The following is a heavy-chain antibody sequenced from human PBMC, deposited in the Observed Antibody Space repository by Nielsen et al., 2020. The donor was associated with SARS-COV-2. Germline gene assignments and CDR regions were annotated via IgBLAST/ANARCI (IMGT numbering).Heavy chain of an antibody. CDR2: ISYDGSNK. CDR1: GFTFSSYA. V-gene: IGHV3-30-3*01. D-gene: IGHD2-2*01. Sequence: GGSLRLSCAASGFTFSSYAMHWVRQAPGKGLEWVAVISYDGSNKYYADSVKGRFTISRDNSKNTLYLQMNSLRAEDTAVYYCAGSTSHTEPYGMDVWGQGTTVTVSS. J-gene: IGHJ6*02. CDR3: AGSTSHTEPYGMDV.